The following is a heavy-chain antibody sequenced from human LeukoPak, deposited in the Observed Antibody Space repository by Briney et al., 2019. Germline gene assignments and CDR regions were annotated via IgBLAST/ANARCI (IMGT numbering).Heavy chain of an antibody. CDR3: ARDKRSGSYYGYYYYGMDV. Sequence: PGGSLRLSCAASGFTFSSYGMHWVRQAPGKGLEWVAVIWYDGSNKYYADSVKGRFTISRDNSKNTLYLQMNSLRAEDTAVYYCARDKRSGSYYGYYYYGMDVWGQGTLVTVSS. CDR1: GFTFSSYG. CDR2: IWYDGSNK. D-gene: IGHD1-26*01. V-gene: IGHV3-33*01. J-gene: IGHJ6*02.